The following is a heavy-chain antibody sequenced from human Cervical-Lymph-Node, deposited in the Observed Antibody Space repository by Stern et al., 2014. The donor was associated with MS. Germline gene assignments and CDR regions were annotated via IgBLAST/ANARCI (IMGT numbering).Heavy chain of an antibody. J-gene: IGHJ5*02. D-gene: IGHD3-22*01. V-gene: IGHV1-2*06. CDR3: ARAYDSSGYWLYGFDP. CDR1: GYTFTGYY. Sequence: MQLVESGAEVKEPGASVKVSCKASGYTFTGYYMHWVRQAPGQGLEWMGRINPNSGGTNYAQKFQGRVTMTRDTSIGTAYMELSRLRSDDTAMYYCARAYDSSGYWLYGFDPWGQGTLVTVSS. CDR2: INPNSGGT.